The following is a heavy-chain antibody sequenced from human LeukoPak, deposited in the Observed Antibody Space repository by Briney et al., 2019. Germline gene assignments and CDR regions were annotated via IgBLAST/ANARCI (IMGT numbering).Heavy chain of an antibody. Sequence: GGSLRLSCAASGLTVRSNYMSWVRQAPGKGLEWVSIIYSGGSTYYTDSVKGRFTISRDNSNNTLYLQMNGLRVEDTAVYYCARDEWELLRAYWGQGTLVTVSS. CDR2: IYSGGST. CDR1: GLTVRSNY. CDR3: ARDEWELLRAY. J-gene: IGHJ4*02. V-gene: IGHV3-66*02. D-gene: IGHD1-26*01.